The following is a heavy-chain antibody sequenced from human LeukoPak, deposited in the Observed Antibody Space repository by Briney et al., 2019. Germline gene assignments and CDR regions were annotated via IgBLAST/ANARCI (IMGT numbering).Heavy chain of an antibody. Sequence: SETLSLTCAVYGGSFSVYYWSWIRQPPGKGREWIGEINHSGSTNYNPSLNSRVTISVDTFKNQVSLKLSSVTAADTAVYYCARGPEAGYSYGEFDYWGQGTLVTVSS. CDR3: ARGPEAGYSYGEFDY. D-gene: IGHD5-18*01. V-gene: IGHV4-34*01. J-gene: IGHJ4*02. CDR1: GGSFSVYY. CDR2: INHSGST.